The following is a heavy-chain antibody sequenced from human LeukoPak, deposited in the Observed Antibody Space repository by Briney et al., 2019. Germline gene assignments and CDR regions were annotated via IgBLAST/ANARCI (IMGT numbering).Heavy chain of an antibody. V-gene: IGHV1-69*06. J-gene: IGHJ2*01. CDR1: GFTFTVYY. CDR2: IIPIFGTA. CDR3: ARGGDYGWRYFDL. D-gene: IGHD4-17*01. Sequence: EASVKVSCKASGFTFTVYYIHWVRQAPGQGLEWMGGIIPIFGTANYAQKFQGRVTITADKSTSTAYMELSRLRSDDTAVYYCARGGDYGWRYFDLWGRGTLVTVSS.